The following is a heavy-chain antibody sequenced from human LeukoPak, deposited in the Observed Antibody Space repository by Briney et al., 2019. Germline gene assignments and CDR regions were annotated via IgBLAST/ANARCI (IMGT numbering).Heavy chain of an antibody. V-gene: IGHV4-39*07. J-gene: IGHJ4*02. Sequence: SETLSLTCTVSGGSISSSSYYWGWIRQPPGKGLEWIGSIYYSGSTYYNPSLKSRVTISVDTSKNQFSPKLSSVTAADTAVYYCARVNYGSGKSYFDYWGQGTLVTVSS. CDR1: GGSISSSSYY. CDR3: ARVNYGSGKSYFDY. D-gene: IGHD3-10*01. CDR2: IYYSGST.